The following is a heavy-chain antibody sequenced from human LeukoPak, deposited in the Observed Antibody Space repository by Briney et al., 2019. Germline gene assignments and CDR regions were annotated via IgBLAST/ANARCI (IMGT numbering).Heavy chain of an antibody. Sequence: GVSLRLSCAASGFTFRNSWMNWVCQSPGKGLVWVSRIYSEGTTTTYADSVKGRFIISRDNAKNTLYLQMNSLRAEDTAVYYCVKRDEYKPWDYNGMDVWGQGTTVTVSS. V-gene: IGHV3-74*01. CDR2: IYSEGTTT. J-gene: IGHJ6*02. D-gene: IGHD2-2*01. CDR1: GFTFRNSW. CDR3: VKRDEYKPWDYNGMDV.